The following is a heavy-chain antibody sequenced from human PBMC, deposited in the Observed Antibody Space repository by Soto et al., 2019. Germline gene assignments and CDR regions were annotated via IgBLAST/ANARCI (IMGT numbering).Heavy chain of an antibody. J-gene: IGHJ3*02. CDR1: GYTFTGYA. V-gene: IGHV1-3*01. CDR3: AIETGASTVSHAFDI. D-gene: IGHD4-17*01. Sequence: ASVKVSCKASGYTFTGYAMHWVRQATGQRLEWMGWINAGNGNTKYSQKFQGRVTITRDTSASTAYMELSSLRSEDTAVYYCAIETGASTVSHAFDIWGQGTMVTVSS. CDR2: INAGNGNT.